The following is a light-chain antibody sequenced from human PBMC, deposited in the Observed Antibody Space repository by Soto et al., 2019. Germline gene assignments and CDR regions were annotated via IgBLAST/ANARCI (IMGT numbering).Light chain of an antibody. J-gene: IGKJ1*01. CDR2: GAS. CDR1: QNVRSN. CDR3: QEYANWPRWT. V-gene: IGKV3-15*01. Sequence: ETVMKQSPATLPVTPGDRATLSCRASQNVRSNLAWYQQKPVQPPRLLIYGASTRATGVPARFSGSGSGTEFTLTINSLQSEDFARHYCQEYANWPRWTFGQGTKVDIK.